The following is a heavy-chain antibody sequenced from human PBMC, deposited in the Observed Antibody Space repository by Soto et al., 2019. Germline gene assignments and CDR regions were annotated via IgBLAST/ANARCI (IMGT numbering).Heavy chain of an antibody. Sequence: EVQLVESGGGLVQTGRSLRLSCAASGFIFENYVMHWVREAPGKGLEWVSGISWSSAQIDYADSVRGRFTISRDNAKNSVYLEMSSLRVEDTALYYCAKDVGGYGTIDYWGHGTLVTVSS. D-gene: IGHD5-12*01. V-gene: IGHV3-9*01. J-gene: IGHJ4*01. CDR2: ISWSSAQI. CDR1: GFIFENYV. CDR3: AKDVGGYGTIDY.